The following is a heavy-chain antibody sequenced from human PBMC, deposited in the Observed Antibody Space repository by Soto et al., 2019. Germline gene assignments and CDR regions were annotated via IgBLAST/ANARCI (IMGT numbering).Heavy chain of an antibody. CDR2: IKSDGTVK. Sequence: EVQLVESGGGLVQPGGSLRLSCVVSGITFSTYRVHWVRQAPGKGLVWVSHIKSDGTVKHYTDSVRGRFIISRDNAKNTLFLQMNSLRAEDTAVYYCARENYDFWSGYYLDYWGQGTLVTVSS. CDR3: ARENYDFWSGYYLDY. CDR1: GITFSTYR. J-gene: IGHJ4*02. V-gene: IGHV3-74*01. D-gene: IGHD3-3*01.